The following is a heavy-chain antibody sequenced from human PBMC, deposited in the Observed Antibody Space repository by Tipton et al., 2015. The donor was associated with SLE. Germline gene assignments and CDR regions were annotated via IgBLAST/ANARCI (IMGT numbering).Heavy chain of an antibody. CDR1: GGSISSGRYH. J-gene: IGHJ6*03. CDR3: TRDRTPDYYYYYMDA. D-gene: IGHD2-15*01. CDR2: IYVIGST. V-gene: IGHV4-61*02. Sequence: LTCTVSGGSISSGRYHWNWVRQPAGKGLEWIGRIYVIGSTYYNPSLKSRVTMSVDTSKNQFSLRVTSVTAADSAIYYCTRDRTPDYYYYYMDAWGQGTTVTVSS.